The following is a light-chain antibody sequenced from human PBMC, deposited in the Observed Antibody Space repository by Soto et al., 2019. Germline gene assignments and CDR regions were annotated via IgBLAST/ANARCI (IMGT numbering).Light chain of an antibody. V-gene: IGKV1-5*01. CDR2: DAS. CDR1: QPISTW. Sequence: DIHMARSPSNDPASPGERVTMTSLASQPISTWLAWYQHKPGKAPILLFYDASTLMSGVPSRFSVSASGPSPTPTIRSLQPGDFATYFCHHSETYPLTFGQGTRLEIK. CDR3: HHSETYPLT. J-gene: IGKJ5*01.